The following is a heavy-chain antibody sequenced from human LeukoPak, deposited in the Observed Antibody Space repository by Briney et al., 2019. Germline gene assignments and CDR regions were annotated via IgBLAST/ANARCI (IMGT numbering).Heavy chain of an antibody. J-gene: IGHJ3*02. V-gene: IGHV4-4*07. D-gene: IGHD6-19*01. CDR1: GGSVSSYY. CDR3: ATSGSGWSTKKDALEI. CDR2: VYTSGTT. Sequence: PSETLSLTCTVSGGSVSSYYWSWIRQPAGKGPEWIGRVYTSGTTYYNPSLRSRVTVSVDTSKNQFSLKMTSVNAADTAVYYCATSGSGWSTKKDALEIWGQGTTVTVAS.